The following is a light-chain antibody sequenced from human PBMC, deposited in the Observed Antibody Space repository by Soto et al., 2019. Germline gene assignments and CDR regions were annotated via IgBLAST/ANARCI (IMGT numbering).Light chain of an antibody. Sequence: DIQMTQSPSTLSATAGDRVTITCRASQSMSSWLDWYQQRPGKAPKLLIYDVSSLQSGVPSRFSGSGTGTEFTLTISSLQPDDFATYYCQHYKMYSPWAFGQGTKVDIK. CDR1: QSMSSW. CDR3: QHYKMYSPWA. V-gene: IGKV1-5*01. CDR2: DVS. J-gene: IGKJ1*01.